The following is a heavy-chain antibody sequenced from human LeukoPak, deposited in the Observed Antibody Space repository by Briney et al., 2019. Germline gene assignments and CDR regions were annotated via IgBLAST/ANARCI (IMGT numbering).Heavy chain of an antibody. Sequence: PGGSRRLSCAASGFTFISYGMHWVRQAPGKGLGWVAVISYDGSNKYYADSVKGRFTISRDNSKNTLYLQMNSLRAEDTAVYYCAKESIAARFNYGMDVWGQGTAVTVSS. D-gene: IGHD6-6*01. CDR3: AKESIAARFNYGMDV. J-gene: IGHJ6*02. CDR1: GFTFISYG. CDR2: ISYDGSNK. V-gene: IGHV3-30*18.